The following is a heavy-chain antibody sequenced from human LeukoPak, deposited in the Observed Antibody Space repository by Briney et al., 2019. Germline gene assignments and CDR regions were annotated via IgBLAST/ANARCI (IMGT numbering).Heavy chain of an antibody. V-gene: IGHV4-59*01. D-gene: IGHD2-2*02. J-gene: IGHJ5*02. Sequence: SETLSLTCTVSGGSIGSYYWSWVRQPPGKGLEWIGYVSYSGSTDYNPSLKSRVIISIDTSKNQFSLKLNSVTAADTAVYYCARAVGYCSSTSCYIPGWFDPWGQGTLVTVSS. CDR2: VSYSGST. CDR1: GGSIGSYY. CDR3: ARAVGYCSSTSCYIPGWFDP.